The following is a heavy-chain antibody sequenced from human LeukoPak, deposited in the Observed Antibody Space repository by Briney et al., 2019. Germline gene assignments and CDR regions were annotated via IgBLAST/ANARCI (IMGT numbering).Heavy chain of an antibody. J-gene: IGHJ4*02. CDR2: ISSGGTT. CDR3: ARETRWGAPQDY. Sequence: GGSLRLSCVASGFPLTDNYVSWVRRAPRKGLEWVSVISSGGTTPYTAPVKGRFSISRDISKNTVYLQMSSLRGEDTAVYYCARETRWGAPQDYWGQGTLVTVSS. D-gene: IGHD1-26*01. CDR1: GFPLTDNY. V-gene: IGHV3-66*02.